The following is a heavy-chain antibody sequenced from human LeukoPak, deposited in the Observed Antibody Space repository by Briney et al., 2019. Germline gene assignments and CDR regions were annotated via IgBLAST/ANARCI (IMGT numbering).Heavy chain of an antibody. CDR2: MYHSGST. D-gene: IGHD6-19*01. J-gene: IGHJ4*02. CDR3: ARVGAGSGWPFDY. CDR1: GYSISSGHY. Sequence: SETLSLTCTVSGYSISSGHYWGWIRQPPGKGLEWIGSMYHSGSTYYNPPLKSRVTISEDTSKNQFSLKLNSVTAADTAVYYCARVGAGSGWPFDYWGQGTLVTVSS. V-gene: IGHV4-38-2*02.